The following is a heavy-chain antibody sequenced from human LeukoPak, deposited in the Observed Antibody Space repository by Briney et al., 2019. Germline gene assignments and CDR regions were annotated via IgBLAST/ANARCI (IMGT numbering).Heavy chain of an antibody. V-gene: IGHV3-66*01. Sequence: GGSLRLSCAASGFTVGSNYMSWVRQAPGKGLEWVSVIYSGGSTYYADSVKGRFTISRDNSKNTLYLQMNSLRAEDTAVYYCARGYFDWLLFSGYDYWGQGTLVTVSS. J-gene: IGHJ4*02. CDR3: ARGYFDWLLFSGYDY. CDR2: IYSGGST. CDR1: GFTVGSNY. D-gene: IGHD3-9*01.